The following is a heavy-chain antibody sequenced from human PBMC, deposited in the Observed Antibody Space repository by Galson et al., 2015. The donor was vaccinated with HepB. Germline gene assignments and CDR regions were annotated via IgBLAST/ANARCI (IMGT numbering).Heavy chain of an antibody. V-gene: IGHV1-18*01. D-gene: IGHD2-2*02. CDR1: GYTFTSYG. Sequence: VKVSCKASGYTFTSYGISWVRQAPGQGLEWMGWISAYNGNTNYAQKLQGRVTMTTDTSTSTAYMELRSLRSDDTAVYYCARPRTYCSSTSCYNAFDIWGQGTMVTVSS. CDR2: ISAYNGNT. J-gene: IGHJ3*02. CDR3: ARPRTYCSSTSCYNAFDI.